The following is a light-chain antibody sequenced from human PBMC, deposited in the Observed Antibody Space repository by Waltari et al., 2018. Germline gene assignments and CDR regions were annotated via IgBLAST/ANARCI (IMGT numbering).Light chain of an antibody. CDR1: SSDVGGYNY. V-gene: IGLV2-14*01. CDR2: EVT. CDR3: SSYTSSSTFSVV. Sequence: QSALTQPASVSGSPGQSITISCTGTSSDVGGYNYVSWYQQHPGKAPRVIIYEVTNRPAEVPNRFSGSKSGNTTSLTISGLQAGDEADYSCSSYTSSSTFSVVFGGGTKLTVL. J-gene: IGLJ2*01.